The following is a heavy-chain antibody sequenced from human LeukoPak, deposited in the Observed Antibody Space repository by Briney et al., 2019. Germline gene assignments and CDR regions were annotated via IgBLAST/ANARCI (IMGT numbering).Heavy chain of an antibody. CDR3: ARHRWTDLAYFDYMDV. CDR1: GYNFATYW. D-gene: IGHD3/OR15-3a*01. CDR2: IFPADSET. Sequence: GESLKISCKASGYNFATYWIPWVRQMPGKGLEWVAIIFPADSETKYSPSFRGQVTISADKSISTAYLQWSSLKASDTAMYYCARHRWTDLAYFDYMDVWGKGTTITVSS. J-gene: IGHJ6*03. V-gene: IGHV5-51*01.